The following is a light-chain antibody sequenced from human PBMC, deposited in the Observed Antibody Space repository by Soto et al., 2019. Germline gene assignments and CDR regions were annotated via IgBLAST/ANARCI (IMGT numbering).Light chain of an antibody. Sequence: DILMTHSPASLAVSLGEGSTINCKSTQNVLYSSNNKNYLAWYQQKPGQPPKLLIYWASTRESGVPDRFSGSGSGTDFTLTISSLQAEDVAVYYCQQYYSTPFTFGPGTKVDIK. CDR2: WAS. CDR3: QQYYSTPFT. J-gene: IGKJ3*01. CDR1: QNVLYSSNNKNY. V-gene: IGKV4-1*01.